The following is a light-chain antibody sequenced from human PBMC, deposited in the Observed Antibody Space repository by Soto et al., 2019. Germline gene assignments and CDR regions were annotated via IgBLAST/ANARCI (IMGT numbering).Light chain of an antibody. J-gene: IGLJ3*02. CDR1: SSDVGGYNY. CDR3: SSYTSSITPV. V-gene: IGLV2-14*01. Sequence: QSALTQPASVSGSPGQSITISCTGTSSDVGGYNYVSWYQQHPGKAPKLMIYEVTNRPSGVSNRVSGSKSGNTASLTISGLQAEDEADYYCSSYTSSITPVFGGGTKLTVL. CDR2: EVT.